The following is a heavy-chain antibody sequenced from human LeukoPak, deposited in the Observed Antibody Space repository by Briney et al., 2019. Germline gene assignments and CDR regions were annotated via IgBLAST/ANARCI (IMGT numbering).Heavy chain of an antibody. CDR1: GYTFTTYY. CDR2: INPSGGST. V-gene: IGHV1-46*01. D-gene: IGHD1-26*01. CDR3: ARDGQWELLRWGAFDI. Sequence: ASVKVSCKASGYTFTTYYMHWVRQAPGQGLEWMGVINPSGGSTSSAQKFQGRVSMTRDTSTSTVYMELSSLRSEDTAVYYCARDGQWELLRWGAFDIWGQGTMVTVSS. J-gene: IGHJ3*02.